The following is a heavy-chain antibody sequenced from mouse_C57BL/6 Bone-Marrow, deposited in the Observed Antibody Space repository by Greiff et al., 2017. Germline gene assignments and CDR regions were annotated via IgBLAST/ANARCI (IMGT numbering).Heavy chain of an antibody. CDR1: GFTFSSYT. CDR3: ARRGLYGSSPGFAY. J-gene: IGHJ3*01. D-gene: IGHD1-1*01. Sequence: EVQVVESGGGLVKPGGSLKLSCAASGFTFSSYTMSWVRQTPEKRLEWVATISGGGGNTYYPDSVKGRFTISRANAKNTLYLQMSRRRAEGKALDDCARRGLYGSSPGFAYWGQGTLVTVSA. V-gene: IGHV5-9*01. CDR2: ISGGGGNT.